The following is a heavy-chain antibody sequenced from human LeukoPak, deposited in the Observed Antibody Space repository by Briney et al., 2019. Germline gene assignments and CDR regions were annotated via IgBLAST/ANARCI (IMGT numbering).Heavy chain of an antibody. CDR2: IYYRGST. Sequence: SETLSLTCTVSGGSMNSYYWSWIRQPPGKGLEWIGYIYYRGSTNYNPSLTSRVTISVDTSNNQFSLKLSSVTAADTAVYYCARDLGYYYGSGSYYKDGDAFDIWGQGTMVTVSS. CDR1: GGSMNSYY. J-gene: IGHJ3*02. CDR3: ARDLGYYYGSGSYYKDGDAFDI. D-gene: IGHD3-10*01. V-gene: IGHV4-59*12.